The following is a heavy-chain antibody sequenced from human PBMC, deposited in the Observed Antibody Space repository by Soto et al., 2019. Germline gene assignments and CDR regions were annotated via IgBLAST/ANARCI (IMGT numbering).Heavy chain of an antibody. CDR1: GVTFSGHA. CDR2: ISGSGGST. CDR3: AKAEDRYCSGGSCGGR. J-gene: IGHJ4*02. V-gene: IGHV3-23*01. Sequence: WGPLRLSWRAAGVTFSGHAMSRVIQAPGKGLEWVSAISGSGGSTYYADSVKGRFTISRDNSKNTLYLQMNSLRAEDTAVYYCAKAEDRYCSGGSCGGRWGQGTLVTVSS. D-gene: IGHD2-15*01.